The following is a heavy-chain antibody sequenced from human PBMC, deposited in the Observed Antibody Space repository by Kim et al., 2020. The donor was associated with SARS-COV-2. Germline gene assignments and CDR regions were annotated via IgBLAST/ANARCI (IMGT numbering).Heavy chain of an antibody. J-gene: IGHJ6*02. Sequence: GGSLRLSCAASGFTFSNAWMSWVRQAPGKGLEWVGRIKSKTDGGTTDYAAPVKGRFTISRDDSKNTLYLQMNSLKTEDTAVYYCTTVPADLYYYYGMDVWGQGTTVTVSS. CDR1: GFTFSNAW. V-gene: IGHV3-15*01. D-gene: IGHD2-2*01. CDR3: TTVPADLYYYYGMDV. CDR2: IKSKTDGGTT.